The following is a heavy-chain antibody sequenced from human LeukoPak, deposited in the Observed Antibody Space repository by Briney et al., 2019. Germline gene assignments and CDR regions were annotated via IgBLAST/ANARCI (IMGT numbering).Heavy chain of an antibody. CDR3: ATKQWLAPPPDS. CDR2: INTDGTVT. J-gene: IGHJ4*02. CDR1: GFTFSKYW. D-gene: IGHD6-19*01. Sequence: GGSLRLSCAASGFTFSKYWMLWVRQAPGKGLESVSRINTDGTVTTYADSVKGGFTVSRDNADNTMFLQINSVRDEDTAVYYCATKQWLAPPPDSWGQGTPVTVSS. V-gene: IGHV3-74*01.